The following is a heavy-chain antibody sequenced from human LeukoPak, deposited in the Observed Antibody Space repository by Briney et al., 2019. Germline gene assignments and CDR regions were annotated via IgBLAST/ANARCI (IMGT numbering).Heavy chain of an antibody. CDR1: GGSFSGYY. CDR3: ARGGAPRSPELDY. D-gene: IGHD3-10*01. V-gene: IGHV4-34*01. Sequence: SGTLSLTCAVFGGSFSGYYWSWIRQSPEKGLEWIGEMSHTGATNYNPSLKSRVTVSVDTSKKQFSLNLRSVTAADTAVYYCARGGAPRSPELDYWGQGILVTVSS. J-gene: IGHJ4*02. CDR2: MSHTGAT.